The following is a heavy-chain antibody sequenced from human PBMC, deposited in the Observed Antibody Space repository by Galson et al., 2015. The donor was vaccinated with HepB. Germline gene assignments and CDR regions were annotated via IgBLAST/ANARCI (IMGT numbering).Heavy chain of an antibody. CDR3: ATRQGVSWYFNY. CDR2: INLGGNS. D-gene: IGHD3-10*01. J-gene: IGHJ4*02. Sequence: ETLSLTCAVYGESSRNYYWAWIRQPPGKGLEWIAEINLGGNSNYNPSLKSRVTISVDTSKNHFSLKMGSVTAADTAVYYCATRQGVSWYFNYWGQGTLVTVSS. V-gene: IGHV4-34*01. CDR1: GESSRNYY.